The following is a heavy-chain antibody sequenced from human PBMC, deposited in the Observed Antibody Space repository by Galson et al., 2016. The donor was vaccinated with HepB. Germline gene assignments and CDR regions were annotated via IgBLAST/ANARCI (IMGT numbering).Heavy chain of an antibody. D-gene: IGHD6-19*01. J-gene: IGHJ4*02. CDR3: ARRAVAGTHPFDY. V-gene: IGHV3-11*01. CDR1: GFLFNDHF. CDR2: ISSNGRTI. Sequence: SLRLSCAASGFLFNDHFMSWIRQAPGKGLEWVSSISSNGRTIYEADSVKGRFTTSRDDAKDSLYLQMNNLRVEDTAVYYCARRAVAGTHPFDYWGQGTLVTVSS.